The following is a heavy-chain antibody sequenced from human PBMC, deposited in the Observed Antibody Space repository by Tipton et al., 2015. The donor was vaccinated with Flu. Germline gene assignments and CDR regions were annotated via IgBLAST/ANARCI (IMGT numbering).Heavy chain of an antibody. D-gene: IGHD3-10*01. CDR2: IYTSGST. V-gene: IGHV4-4*07. CDR3: ARASGSGTYVIFEY. CDR1: GGSMSSFY. J-gene: IGHJ4*02. Sequence: TLSLTCIVSGGSMSSFYWSWIRQPAGKGLEWIGRIYTSGSTIYHPSLKSRVTMSVDTSKNEFSLKPNSVTAADTAVHYCARASGSGTYVIFEYWGQGTLVTVSS.